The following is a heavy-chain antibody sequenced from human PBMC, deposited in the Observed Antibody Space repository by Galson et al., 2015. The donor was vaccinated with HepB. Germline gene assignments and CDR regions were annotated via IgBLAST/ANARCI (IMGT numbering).Heavy chain of an antibody. V-gene: IGHV3-30*18. D-gene: IGHD4-23*01. CDR2: ISYDGSNK. CDR1: GFTFSSYG. Sequence: SLRLSCAASGFTFSSYGMHWVRQAPGKGLEWVAVISYDGSNKYYADSVKGRFTISRDNSKNTLYLQMNSPRAEDTAVYYCAKTYGGNSFALNSWGQGTLVTVSS. CDR3: AKTYGGNSFALNS. J-gene: IGHJ4*02.